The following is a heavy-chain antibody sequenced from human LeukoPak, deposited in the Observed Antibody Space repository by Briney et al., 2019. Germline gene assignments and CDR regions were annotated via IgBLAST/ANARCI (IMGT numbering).Heavy chain of an antibody. CDR2: ISGDGVSS. CDR1: GFMFDDYA. V-gene: IGHV3-43*02. J-gene: IGHJ4*02. CDR3: VREQFSHTSNYFDN. D-gene: IGHD5-24*01. Sequence: GGSLRISCAASGFMFDDYAMHWVRQVPGRGLEWVSLISGDGVSSFYADSVKGRFTISRDNNNSSLSLRMRRLTTEDTAFYYCVREQFSHTSNYFDNWGQGILVTVSS.